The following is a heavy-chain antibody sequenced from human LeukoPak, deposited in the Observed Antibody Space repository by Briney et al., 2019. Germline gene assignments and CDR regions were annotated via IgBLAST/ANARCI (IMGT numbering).Heavy chain of an antibody. CDR3: ARRDNPHYGDYVYY. V-gene: IGHV3-21*01. J-gene: IGHJ4*02. CDR1: GFTFSTYS. D-gene: IGHD4-17*01. CDR2: ITSGSRYI. Sequence: GGSLRLSCAASGFTFSTYSMNWVRQAPGKGLEWVSSITSGSRYIYYADSVKGRFTISRDNAKNSLYLQMNSLRAEDTAVYYCARRDNPHYGDYVYYWGQGTLVTVSS.